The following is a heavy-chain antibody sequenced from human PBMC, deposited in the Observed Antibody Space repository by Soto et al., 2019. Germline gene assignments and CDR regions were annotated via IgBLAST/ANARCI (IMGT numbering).Heavy chain of an antibody. CDR3: ARHNYGSGSTYFDY. CDR2: IYYSGSS. V-gene: IGHV4-59*08. Sequence: PSETLSLTCTVSGGSLSSYYWSWIRQPPGKGLEWIAYIYYSGSSNSNPSLKSRVTISVDTSKNQFSLKLNSMTAADTAVYYCARHNYGSGSTYFDYWGQGTLVTVSS. D-gene: IGHD3-10*01. J-gene: IGHJ4*02. CDR1: GGSLSSYY.